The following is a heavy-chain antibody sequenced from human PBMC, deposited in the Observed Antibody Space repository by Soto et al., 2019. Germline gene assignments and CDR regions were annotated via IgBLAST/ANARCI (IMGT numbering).Heavy chain of an antibody. V-gene: IGHV1-69*13. J-gene: IGHJ4*02. D-gene: IGHD2-15*01. CDR2: IIPIFGTA. Sequence: SVKVSCKASGGTFSSYAISWVRQAPGQGLEWMGGIIPIFGTANCAQKFQGRVTITADESTSTAYMELSSLRSEDTAVYYCARAYCSGGSCYPSGYFAYWGQGTLVTVSS. CDR3: ARAYCSGGSCYPSGYFAY. CDR1: GGTFSSYA.